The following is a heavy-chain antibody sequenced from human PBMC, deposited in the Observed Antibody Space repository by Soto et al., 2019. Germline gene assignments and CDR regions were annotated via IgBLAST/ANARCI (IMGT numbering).Heavy chain of an antibody. D-gene: IGHD2-21*02. Sequence: TLSLTCTVSGGSISGYYWSWIRQPPGKGLEWIGNVYYSGGAKYNPSVKRRVSISVDTSKNQFSLNLSSVTAADTAVYYCTRDGDGRMTTNPYYYYGMDVWGPGITVTVSS. J-gene: IGHJ6*02. V-gene: IGHV4-59*01. CDR2: VYYSGGA. CDR1: GGSISGYY. CDR3: TRDGDGRMTTNPYYYYGMDV.